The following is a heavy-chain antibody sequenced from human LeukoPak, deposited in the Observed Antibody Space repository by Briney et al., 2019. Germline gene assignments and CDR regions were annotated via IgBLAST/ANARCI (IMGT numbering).Heavy chain of an antibody. Sequence: ASVKVSCKASGYTFTGYYMHWVRQAPGQRLEWMGWINPNSGGTNYAQKFQGRVTLTRDTSSSTAYMELSRLRSDDTAVYYCARGGCSSTSCPIKLDPWGQGTLVTVSS. V-gene: IGHV1-2*02. CDR3: ARGGCSSTSCPIKLDP. CDR2: INPNSGGT. CDR1: GYTFTGYY. J-gene: IGHJ5*02. D-gene: IGHD2-2*01.